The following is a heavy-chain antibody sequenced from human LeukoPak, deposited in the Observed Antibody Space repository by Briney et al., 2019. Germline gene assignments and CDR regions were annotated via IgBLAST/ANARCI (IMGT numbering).Heavy chain of an antibody. J-gene: IGHJ3*02. V-gene: IGHV6-1*01. CDR3: ARDRRDYGDPDAFDI. CDR2: TYYRSKWYN. D-gene: IGHD4-17*01. Sequence: SQTLSLTCAISGDSVSSNSAAWNWIRQSPSRGLEWLGRTYYRSKWYNDYVASVKSRITINPDTSKNQFSLQLNSVSPEDTAVYYCARDRRDYGDPDAFDIWGQGTMVTVSS. CDR1: GDSVSSNSAA.